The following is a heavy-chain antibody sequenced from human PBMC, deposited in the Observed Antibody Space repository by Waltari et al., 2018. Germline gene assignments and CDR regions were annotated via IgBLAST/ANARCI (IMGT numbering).Heavy chain of an antibody. J-gene: IGHJ1*01. V-gene: IGHV4-34*01. D-gene: IGHD1-26*01. CDR3: ARAPSGTIEYCQH. Sequence: YWSWIRQPPGKGLEWIGESGDRGITKYNPSLKSRVTISGDTSKNQFSLKVSSVTAADMAVYYCARAPSGTIEYCQHWGQGTLVTVSS. CDR1: Y. CDR2: SGDRGIT.